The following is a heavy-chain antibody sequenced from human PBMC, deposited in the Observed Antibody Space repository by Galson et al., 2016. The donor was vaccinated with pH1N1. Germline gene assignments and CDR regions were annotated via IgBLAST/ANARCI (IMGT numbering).Heavy chain of an antibody. V-gene: IGHV3-21*01. J-gene: IGHJ6*02. Sequence: SLRLSCAASGFIFPGYTMNWVRQAPGKGLEWVSSINSASFHTYYADSVKGRFTISRDNAKNSLFLQMNSLRAEDTALYYCARDRSGRGVGSSYHMDVWGQGTTVTVSS. CDR1: GFIFPGYT. D-gene: IGHD3-10*01. CDR3: ARDRSGRGVGSSYHMDV. CDR2: INSASFHT.